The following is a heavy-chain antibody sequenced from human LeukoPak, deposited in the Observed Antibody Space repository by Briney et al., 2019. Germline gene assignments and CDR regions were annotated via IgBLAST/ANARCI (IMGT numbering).Heavy chain of an antibody. J-gene: IGHJ4*02. D-gene: IGHD2-2*01. CDR1: GGSISSSSYY. V-gene: IGHV4-39*07. CDR3: AAWCSSTSCYQEAFDY. CDR2: IYYSGST. Sequence: PSETLSLTCTVSGGSISSSSYYWGWIRQPPGKGLEWIGSIYYSGSTYYNPSLKSRVTISVDRSKNQFSLKLSSVTAADTAVYYCAAWCSSTSCYQEAFDYWGQGTLVTVSS.